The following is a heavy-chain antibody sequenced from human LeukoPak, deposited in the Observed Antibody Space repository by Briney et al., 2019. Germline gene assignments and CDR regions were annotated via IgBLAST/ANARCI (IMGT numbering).Heavy chain of an antibody. V-gene: IGHV4-59*01. CDR3: ARAAAGPFDY. Sequence: PSETLSLTCTVSGGSISSYYWIWIRQPPGNGLEWIGYIYYSGSTNYNPSLKSRVTISVDTSKNQFSLKLSSVTAADTAVYYCARAAAGPFDYWGQGTLVTVSS. D-gene: IGHD6-13*01. J-gene: IGHJ4*02. CDR2: IYYSGST. CDR1: GGSISSYY.